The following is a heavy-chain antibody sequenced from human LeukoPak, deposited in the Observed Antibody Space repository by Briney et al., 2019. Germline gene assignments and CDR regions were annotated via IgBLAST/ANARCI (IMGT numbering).Heavy chain of an antibody. CDR3: ARLTITSGWYEDY. V-gene: IGHV3-23*01. CDR2: FRGSDGST. J-gene: IGHJ4*02. CDR1: GXTFYNYA. Sequence: PGGSLRLSCAASGXTFYNYAMTWVRQAPGKGPEWVSTFRGSDGSTYYRDSVKGRFTISGDYSKTTLYLQMNSLRAEDTALYYCARLTITSGWYEDYWGQGTLVTVSS. D-gene: IGHD6-19*01.